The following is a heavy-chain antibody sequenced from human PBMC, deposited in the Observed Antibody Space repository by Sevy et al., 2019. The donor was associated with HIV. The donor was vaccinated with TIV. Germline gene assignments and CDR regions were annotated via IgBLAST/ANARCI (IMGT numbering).Heavy chain of an antibody. CDR3: ARVPQDWA. CDR1: GFTFSDFS. V-gene: IGHV3-21*01. J-gene: IGHJ5*02. CDR2: IRSGSGYT. D-gene: IGHD2-15*01. Sequence: GGSLRPSCVVSGFTFSDFSMNWFRQAPGRRLEWVSVIRSGSGYTYYADSVKGRFTISRDNAKNSVYLQMNSLRVEDTAVYYCARVPQDWAWGQGTLVTVSS.